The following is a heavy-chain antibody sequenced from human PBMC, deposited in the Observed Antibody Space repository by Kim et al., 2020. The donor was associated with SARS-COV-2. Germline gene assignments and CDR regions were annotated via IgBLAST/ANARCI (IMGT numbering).Heavy chain of an antibody. Sequence: SVKVSCKASGGTFSSYAISWVRQAPGQGLEWMGGIIPIFGTANYAQKFQGRVTITADESTSTAYMELSSLRSEDTAVYYCAARYCSGGSCYSLAFDIWGQGTMVTVSS. CDR3: AARYCSGGSCYSLAFDI. V-gene: IGHV1-69*13. CDR2: IIPIFGTA. CDR1: GGTFSSYA. J-gene: IGHJ3*02. D-gene: IGHD2-15*01.